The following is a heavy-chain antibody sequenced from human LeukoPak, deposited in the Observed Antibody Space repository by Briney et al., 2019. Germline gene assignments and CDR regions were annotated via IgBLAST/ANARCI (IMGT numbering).Heavy chain of an antibody. CDR2: ISGSGGST. CDR3: AKEVIVVPPAKVFDY. V-gene: IGHV3-23*01. CDR1: GFTFTNYA. D-gene: IGHD2-2*01. Sequence: GGSLRLSCAASGFTFTNYAMSWVRQAPGKGLEWVSAISGSGGSTYYADSVKGRFTISRDNSKNTLYLQMSSLRAEDTAVYYCAKEVIVVPPAKVFDYWGQGTLVTVSS. J-gene: IGHJ4*02.